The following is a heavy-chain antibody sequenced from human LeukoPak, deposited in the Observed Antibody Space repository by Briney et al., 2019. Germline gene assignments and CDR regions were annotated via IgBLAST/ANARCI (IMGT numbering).Heavy chain of an antibody. D-gene: IGHD6-13*01. J-gene: IGHJ4*02. CDR1: GGSISSSSYY. V-gene: IGHV4-39*02. Sequence: SETLSLTCTVSGGSISSSSYYWGWIRQPPGKGLEWIGSIHCSGSTYYNRSLKSRVTISVDTSKNHFSLKLSSVSAADTAVYYCARTNIAAAYFDYWGQGTLVTVSS. CDR3: ARTNIAAAYFDY. CDR2: IHCSGST.